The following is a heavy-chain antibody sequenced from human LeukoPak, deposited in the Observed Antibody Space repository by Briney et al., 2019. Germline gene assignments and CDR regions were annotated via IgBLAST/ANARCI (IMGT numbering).Heavy chain of an antibody. CDR1: GGSISSYY. CDR2: IYYSGST. V-gene: IGHV4-59*01. D-gene: IGHD7-27*01. J-gene: IGHJ6*03. CDR3: ARELSGYMDV. Sequence: PSETLSLTCTVSGGSISSYYWSWIRQPPGKGLEWIGYIYYSGSTNYNPSLKSRVTISVDTSKSQFSLKLSSVTAADTAVYYCARELSGYMDVWGKGTTVTVSS.